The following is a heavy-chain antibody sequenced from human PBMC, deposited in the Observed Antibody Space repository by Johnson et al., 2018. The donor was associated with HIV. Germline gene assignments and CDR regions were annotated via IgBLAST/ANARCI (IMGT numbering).Heavy chain of an antibody. CDR2: ISFDGSSK. V-gene: IGHV3-30*04. J-gene: IGHJ3*02. D-gene: IGHD3-10*01. CDR3: ARCGRLLWSGPGAFDI. Sequence: QVQLVESGGGVVQPGRSLRLSCAASGFTFSSYAMHWVRQAPGKGLEWVAVISFDGSSKYYADSVKGRFTFSRANSNNTLYLQMNSLRPEDTAVYFCARCGRLLWSGPGAFDIWGQGTMVIVSS. CDR1: GFTFSSYA.